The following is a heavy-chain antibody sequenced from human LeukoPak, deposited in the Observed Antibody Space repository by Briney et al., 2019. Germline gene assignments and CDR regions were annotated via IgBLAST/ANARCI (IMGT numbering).Heavy chain of an antibody. J-gene: IGHJ6*04. V-gene: IGHV5-10-1*01. Sequence: GESLRISCKGSGYSFTSYWISWVRQMPGKGLEWMGRIDPSDSYTNYSPSFQGHVTISADRSISTAYLQWSSLKASDTAMYYCAREYCSGGSCYEQHIYYYYGMDVWGKGTTVTVSS. CDR2: IDPSDSYT. CDR1: GYSFTSYW. D-gene: IGHD2-15*01. CDR3: AREYCSGGSCYEQHIYYYYGMDV.